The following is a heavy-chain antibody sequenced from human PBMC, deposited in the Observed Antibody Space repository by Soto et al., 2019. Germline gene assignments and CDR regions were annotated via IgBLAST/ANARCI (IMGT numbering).Heavy chain of an antibody. V-gene: IGHV1-8*01. J-gene: IGHJ4*02. CDR3: ARVGSNWNDDYFYY. Sequence: QVQLVQSGAEVKKPGASVKVSCKASGYTFSDHDINWVRQASGQGPEWLGWMNPNSGDTGYAQNFQGRDTMTRDTSKRTDYMELSSLRSEDKAVYYCARVGSNWNDDYFYYWGQGTLVTVSS. CDR2: MNPNSGDT. CDR1: GYTFSDHD. D-gene: IGHD1-1*01.